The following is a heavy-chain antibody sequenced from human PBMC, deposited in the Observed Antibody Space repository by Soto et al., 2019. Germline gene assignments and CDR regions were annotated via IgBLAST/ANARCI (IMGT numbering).Heavy chain of an antibody. V-gene: IGHV1-46*01. J-gene: IGHJ5*02. CDR3: ARDWWGGVYYDSSGYYNWFDP. CDR1: GYTFTNYY. D-gene: IGHD3-22*01. CDR2: INPSGGST. Sequence: ASVKVSCKASGYTFTNYYMHWVRQGPGQGLEWMGIINPSGGSTSYAQKLQGRVTMTTDTSTSTAYMELRSLRSDDTAVYYCARDWWGGVYYDSSGYYNWFDPWGQGTLVTVSS.